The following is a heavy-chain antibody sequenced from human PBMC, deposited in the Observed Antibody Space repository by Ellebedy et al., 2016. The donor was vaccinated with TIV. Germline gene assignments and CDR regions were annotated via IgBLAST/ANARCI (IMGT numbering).Heavy chain of an antibody. CDR3: ASLGGRQRYSD. D-gene: IGHD6-6*01. CDR2: INNDGTAA. Sequence: GGSLRLSCAASGFTFTSFWMIWVRQVPGKGLEWVSRINNDGTAAIYADSVRGRFTMSRDNAKNTLFLQMNNLRAEDTAVYYCASLGGRQRYSDWGQGTLVTVST. J-gene: IGHJ4*02. V-gene: IGHV3-74*01. CDR1: GFTFTSFW.